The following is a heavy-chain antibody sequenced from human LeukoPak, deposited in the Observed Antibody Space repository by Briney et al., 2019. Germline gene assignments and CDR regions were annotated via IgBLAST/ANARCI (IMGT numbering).Heavy chain of an antibody. CDR1: GYTFTSYW. J-gene: IGHJ6*03. CDR2: IYPGDSDT. CDR3: ARHSGGRRLHKTYYYYYYMDV. D-gene: IGHD2-15*01. Sequence: SGESLKISCKGSGYTFTSYWIGWVRQLPGKGLEWMGIIYPGDSDTRYSPSFQGQVTISADKTISTAYLQWSSLKASDTAMYYCARHSGGRRLHKTYYYYYYMDVWGKGTTVTVS. V-gene: IGHV5-51*01.